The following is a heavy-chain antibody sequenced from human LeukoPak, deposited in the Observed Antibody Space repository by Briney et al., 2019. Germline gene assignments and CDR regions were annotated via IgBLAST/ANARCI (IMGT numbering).Heavy chain of an antibody. D-gene: IGHD1-26*01. CDR3: ARVLVGATLGFDY. CDR1: GFTFSSYS. J-gene: IGHJ4*02. CDR2: ISSSSSYI. Sequence: GGSLRLSCAASGFTFSSYSMNWVRQAPGKGLGWVSSISSSSSYIYHADSVKGRFTISRDNAKNSLYLQMNSLRAEDTAVYYCARVLVGATLGFDYWGQGTLVTVSS. V-gene: IGHV3-21*01.